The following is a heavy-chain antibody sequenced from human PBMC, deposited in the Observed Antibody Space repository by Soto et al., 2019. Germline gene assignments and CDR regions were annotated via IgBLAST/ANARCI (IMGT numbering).Heavy chain of an antibody. CDR2: ITATDGST. D-gene: IGHD3-16*01. Sequence: EVQLLESGGGLAQPGGSLRVSCAASGFPFSDYAMSWVRQAPGKGLEWVSIITATDGSTYYADSVKGRFTISRDDAKNTLHLPMNSLRVEDTAVYYCVKGLYVWGVTGDYWGQGTVVTVSS. J-gene: IGHJ4*02. V-gene: IGHV3-23*01. CDR1: GFPFSDYA. CDR3: VKGLYVWGVTGDY.